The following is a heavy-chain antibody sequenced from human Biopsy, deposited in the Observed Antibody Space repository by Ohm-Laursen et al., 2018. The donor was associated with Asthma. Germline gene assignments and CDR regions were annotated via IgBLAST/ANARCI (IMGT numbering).Heavy chain of an antibody. CDR3: ARIKIRIGAGTDRYFDL. D-gene: IGHD3-16*01. V-gene: IGHV1-2*06. CDR1: GYPFTEYY. J-gene: IGHJ2*01. CDR2: IDPNIGGT. Sequence: ASVKVSCKASGYPFTEYYVHWVRQAPGQGLEWMGRIDPNIGGTNYAQKFLGRVTMTRDTSVNTAFMVLSRLRSDDTAVYYCARIKIRIGAGTDRYFDLWGRGTLVTVSS.